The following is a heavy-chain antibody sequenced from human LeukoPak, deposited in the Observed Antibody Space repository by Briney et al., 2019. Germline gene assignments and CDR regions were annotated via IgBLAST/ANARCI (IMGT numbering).Heavy chain of an antibody. CDR2: INHSGST. CDR1: GGSFSGYY. J-gene: IGHJ6*03. V-gene: IGHV4-34*01. Sequence: PSETLSLTCAVYGGSFSGYYWSWIRQPPGKGLEWIGEINHSGSTNYNPSLKSRVTISVDTSKNQFSLKLSSVTAADTAVYYCARGLCSSTSCSHYYYYYMDVWGKGTTVTVSS. CDR3: ARGLCSSTSCSHYYYYYMDV. D-gene: IGHD2-2*01.